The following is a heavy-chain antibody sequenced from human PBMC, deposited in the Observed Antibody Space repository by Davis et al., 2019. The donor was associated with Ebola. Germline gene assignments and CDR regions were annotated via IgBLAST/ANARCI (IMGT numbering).Heavy chain of an antibody. CDR2: INHSGST. D-gene: IGHD6-13*01. CDR3: ARRSSSWSPHFDY. Sequence: MPSDTLSLTCTVYGGSFSGYYWSWIRQPPGKGLEWIGQINHSGSTNYNPSLKSRVTISVDTSKNQFSLKLSSVTAADTAVYYCARRSSSWSPHFDYWGQGTLVTVSS. CDR1: GGSFSGYY. V-gene: IGHV4-34*01. J-gene: IGHJ4*02.